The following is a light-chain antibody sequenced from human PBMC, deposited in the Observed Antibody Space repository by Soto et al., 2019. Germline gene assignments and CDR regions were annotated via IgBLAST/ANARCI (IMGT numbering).Light chain of an antibody. Sequence: QSVLTQPASVSGSPGQSITISCTGTSSDVGSYNLVSWYQQHPGKAPKLMIYEFSKRPSGVSNRFSGSKSGNTASLTISGLQAEDEADYYCCSYAGSSTFYVFGTGTKLTVL. J-gene: IGLJ1*01. CDR1: SSDVGSYNL. CDR3: CSYAGSSTFYV. CDR2: EFS. V-gene: IGLV2-23*02.